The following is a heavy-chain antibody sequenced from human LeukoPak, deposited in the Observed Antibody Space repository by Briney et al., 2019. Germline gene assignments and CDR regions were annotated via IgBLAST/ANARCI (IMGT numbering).Heavy chain of an antibody. J-gene: IGHJ4*02. CDR2: INHSRST. Sequence: SETLSLTCAVYGGSFSGYYWSWIRQPPGKGLECIGKINHSRSTNYNPSLKNRVTISVDTSKNQFSLKLSSVTAADTAVYYCAREAGATTTYYFDYWGQGTLVTVSS. CDR3: AREAGATTTYYFDY. D-gene: IGHD1-26*01. V-gene: IGHV4-34*01. CDR1: GGSFSGYY.